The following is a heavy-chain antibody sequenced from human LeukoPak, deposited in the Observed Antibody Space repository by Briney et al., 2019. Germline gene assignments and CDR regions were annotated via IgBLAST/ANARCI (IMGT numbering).Heavy chain of an antibody. CDR1: GFTFSSYA. V-gene: IGHV3-30-3*01. Sequence: PGGSLRLSCAASGFTFSSYAMHWVRQAPGKGLEWVAVISYDGSNKYYADSVKGRFTISRDNSKNTLYLQMNSLRAEDTAVYFCAKVFNDAFDIWGQGTMVTVPS. CDR3: AKVFNDAFDI. J-gene: IGHJ3*02. CDR2: ISYDGSNK.